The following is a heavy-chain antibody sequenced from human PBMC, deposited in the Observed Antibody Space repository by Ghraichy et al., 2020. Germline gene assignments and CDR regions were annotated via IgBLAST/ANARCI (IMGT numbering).Heavy chain of an antibody. V-gene: IGHV4-39*01. Sequence: SETLSLTCTVSGGSITDSSHFWGWIRRPPEKGLEWIATIYYSATTYYNPSLKSRVTISLDTSKNQFPLNLNSVTDADTAVYYCARAGAVYPDGDVYYAFDFWGQGTLVTVAS. D-gene: IGHD2-21*01. J-gene: IGHJ4*02. CDR3: ARAGAVYPDGDVYYAFDF. CDR1: GGSITDSSHF. CDR2: IYYSATT.